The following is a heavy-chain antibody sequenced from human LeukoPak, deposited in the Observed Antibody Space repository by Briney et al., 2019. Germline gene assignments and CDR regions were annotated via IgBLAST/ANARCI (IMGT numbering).Heavy chain of an antibody. V-gene: IGHV3-48*03. D-gene: IGHD3-3*01. CDR3: ARVPPFGFNALDV. CDR1: TFALNNYE. CDR2: INTAGSTI. J-gene: IGHJ3*01. Sequence: GGSLRLSCVASTFALNNYEMNWVRQAPGKGLEWISYINTAGSTIYYADSVKGRFTISRDNAEKSLSLQISSLRVEDTAVYYCARVPPFGFNALDVWGQGTFVTVSS.